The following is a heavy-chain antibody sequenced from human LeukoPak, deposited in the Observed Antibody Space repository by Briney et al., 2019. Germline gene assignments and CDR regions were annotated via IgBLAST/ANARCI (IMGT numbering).Heavy chain of an antibody. CDR2: INRDGSQK. J-gene: IGHJ5*02. V-gene: IGHV3-7*04. CDR3: SGGSNWRFDP. Sequence: GSLRLSCAVSGLTFTDYWVNWVRQAPGKGLEWLGNINRDGSQKFYGDSVRGRFTISRDNAKNSAYLEMNSLRGEDTAIYYCSGGSNWRFDPWGQGTLVNISS. D-gene: IGHD6-13*01. CDR1: GLTFTDYW.